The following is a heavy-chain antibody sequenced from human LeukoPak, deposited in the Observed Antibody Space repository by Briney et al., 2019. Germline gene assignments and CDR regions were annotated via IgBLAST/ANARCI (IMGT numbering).Heavy chain of an antibody. V-gene: IGHV3-66*02. D-gene: IGHD1-26*01. CDR2: IYVGGNS. CDR1: GFTFSTYY. J-gene: IGHJ4*02. Sequence: PGGSLRLSCAASGFTFSTYYMSGVRQAPGKGLEWVSVIYVGGNSYYADSVTGRFTISRDNSRNTLYLQMNRLRGEDTAVYYCARELTVGATIDYWGQGTLVTVSS. CDR3: ARELTVGATIDY.